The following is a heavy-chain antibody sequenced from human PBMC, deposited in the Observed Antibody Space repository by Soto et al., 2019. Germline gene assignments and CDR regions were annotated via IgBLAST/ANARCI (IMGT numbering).Heavy chain of an antibody. CDR3: ARVWEMATVAACDY. CDR1: GYTFTNDW. CDR2: IYPGDSDT. Sequence: XESLKISCRVSGYTFTNDWIAWVRQMPGKGLEWMGIIYPGDSDTRYSPSFQGQVTISVDKSINTASLQWSSLKASDSAMYYCARVWEMATVAACDYWGQGTLVTVSS. J-gene: IGHJ4*02. D-gene: IGHD6-13*01. V-gene: IGHV5-51*01.